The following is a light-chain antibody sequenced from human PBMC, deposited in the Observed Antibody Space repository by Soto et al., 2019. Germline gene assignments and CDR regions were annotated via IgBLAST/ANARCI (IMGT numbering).Light chain of an antibody. CDR2: GAS. CDR1: QSVSSN. CDR3: QQYNNWPGRT. J-gene: IGKJ4*01. Sequence: EIVMTQSPATLSVSPGERATLSCRASQSVSSNLAWYQQKPGQAPRLLIYGASTRATGIPARFSGSGSGTEFTLTISSLQSEDFAVYYCQQYNNWPGRTFGGGTKVDIK. V-gene: IGKV3-15*01.